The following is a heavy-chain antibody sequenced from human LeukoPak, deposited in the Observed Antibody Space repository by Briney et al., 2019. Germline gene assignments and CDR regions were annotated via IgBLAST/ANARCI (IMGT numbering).Heavy chain of an antibody. CDR3: STEEQSSGSLFHY. D-gene: IGHD3-22*01. Sequence: GGSLRLSCAASGFSFSTYGMHWLRQAPGKGLEWVAFIRYDATHIPYADSVKGRFTISRDNSKNTLYLQMDSLRAEDTAVYYCSTEEQSSGSLFHYWGQGTLVTVSS. CDR2: IRYDATHI. CDR1: GFSFSTYG. J-gene: IGHJ4*02. V-gene: IGHV3-30*02.